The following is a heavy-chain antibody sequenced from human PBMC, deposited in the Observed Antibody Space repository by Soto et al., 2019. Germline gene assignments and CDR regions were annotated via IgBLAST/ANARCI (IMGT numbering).Heavy chain of an antibody. J-gene: IGHJ4*02. CDR3: ERLIEWEPHFDY. D-gene: IGHD1-26*01. CDR2: IYYSGST. V-gene: IGHV4-39*01. Sequence: QLQLQESGPGLVKPSETMSLTCTVSGGSISSSSYYWGWIRQPPGKGLEWIGSIYYSGSTYYNPSLKSRVTISVDTSKTQFSLKLCSVTAADTAVYYCERLIEWEPHFDYWGQGTLVTVSS. CDR1: GGSISSSSYY.